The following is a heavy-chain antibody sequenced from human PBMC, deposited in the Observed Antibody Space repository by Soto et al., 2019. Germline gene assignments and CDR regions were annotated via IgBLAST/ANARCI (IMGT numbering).Heavy chain of an antibody. CDR1: CFTFSSYG. J-gene: IGHJ4*02. V-gene: IGHV3-30*18. CDR3: AKGGGYSYCSDFDY. D-gene: IGHD5-18*01. Sequence: QVQLVESGGGVVQPGRSLRLSCAASCFTFSSYGMHWVRQAPGQGLEWVANISYDGSNKYYADSVKGRFTISRDNSKNTLYLHMTSLRAEDTALYYCAKGGGYSYCSDFDYWGQGTLVTVSS. CDR2: ISYDGSNK.